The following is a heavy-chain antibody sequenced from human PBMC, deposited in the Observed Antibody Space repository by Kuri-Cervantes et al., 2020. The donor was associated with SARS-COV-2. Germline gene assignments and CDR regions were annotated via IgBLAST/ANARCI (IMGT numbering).Heavy chain of an antibody. J-gene: IGHJ4*02. CDR3: ASQLGGGASEYYFDY. Sequence: SVKVSCKASGFTFTSSAVQWVRQARGQRLEWIGWIVVGSGNTNYAQKFQGRVTMTRDTSISTACMELSRLRSDDTAVYYCASQLGGGASEYYFDYWGQGTLVTVSS. CDR1: GFTFTSSA. D-gene: IGHD2-21*01. V-gene: IGHV1-58*01. CDR2: IVVGSGNT.